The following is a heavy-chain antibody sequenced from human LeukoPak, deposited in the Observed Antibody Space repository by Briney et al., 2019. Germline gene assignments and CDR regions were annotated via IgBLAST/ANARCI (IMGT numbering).Heavy chain of an antibody. D-gene: IGHD1-14*01. CDR1: GFTFSSYG. V-gene: IGHV3-33*06. CDR3: AKDGRGLHRAPSYYYYYYMDV. J-gene: IGHJ6*03. CDR2: IWYDGSNK. Sequence: GGSLRLSCAASGFTFSSYGMHWVRQAPGKGLEWVAVIWYDGSNKYYADSVKGRFTISRDNSKNTLYLQMNSLRAEDTAVYYCAKDGRGLHRAPSYYYYYYMDVWGKGTTVTVSS.